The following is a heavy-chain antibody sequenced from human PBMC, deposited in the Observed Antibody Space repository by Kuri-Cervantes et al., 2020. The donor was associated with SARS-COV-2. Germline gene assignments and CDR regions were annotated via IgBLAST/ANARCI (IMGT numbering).Heavy chain of an antibody. CDR1: GGSISSYY. CDR3: ARPGGSGSYYDPHAFDI. D-gene: IGHD3-10*01. V-gene: IGHV4-39*01. CDR2: IYYSGST. Sequence: SETLSLTCTVSGGSISSYYWSWIRQPPGKGLEWIGSIYYSGSTYYNPSLKSRVTISVDTSKNQFSLKLSSVTAADTAVYYCARPGGSGSYYDPHAFDIWGQGTMVTVSS. J-gene: IGHJ3*02.